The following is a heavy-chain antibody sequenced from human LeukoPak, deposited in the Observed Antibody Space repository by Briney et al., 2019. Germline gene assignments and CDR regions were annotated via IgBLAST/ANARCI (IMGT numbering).Heavy chain of an antibody. J-gene: IGHJ5*02. Sequence: GGSLRLSCAASGFTFSSYWMSWVRQAPGKGLEWVANIKEDGSEKYYVDSVKGRFTISRDNAKNSLYLQMNNLGAEDTALYHCATAVAAGWFDPWGQGTLVTVSS. V-gene: IGHV3-7*01. CDR2: IKEDGSEK. CDR3: ATAVAAGWFDP. D-gene: IGHD6-13*01. CDR1: GFTFSSYW.